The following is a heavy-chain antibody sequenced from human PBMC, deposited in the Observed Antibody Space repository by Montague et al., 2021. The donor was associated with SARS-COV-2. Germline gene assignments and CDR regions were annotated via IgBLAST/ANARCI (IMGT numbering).Heavy chain of an antibody. J-gene: IGHJ6*02. D-gene: IGHD3-10*01. CDR3: ARVRYYGSGTSLGMDA. Sequence: SETLSLTCAVYGGSFSGYYWSWIRQPPGKGLEWIGEINHSGSTNYNQALKSRATISVDTSKNQFSLKLSSVTAADTAVYYCARVRYYGSGTSLGMDAWGQGTTVTVSS. CDR1: GGSFSGYY. CDR2: INHSGST. V-gene: IGHV4-34*01.